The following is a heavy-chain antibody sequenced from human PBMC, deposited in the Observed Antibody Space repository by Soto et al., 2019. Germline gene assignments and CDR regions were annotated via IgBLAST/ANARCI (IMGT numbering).Heavy chain of an antibody. D-gene: IGHD1-1*01. J-gene: IGHJ4*02. CDR1: GFTFSSYG. Sequence: GGSLRLSCAASGFTFSSYGMHWVRQAPGKGLEWVAVISYDGSNKYYADSVKGRFTISRDNSKNTLYLQMNSLRAEDTAVYYCANLISLQDDEGYWGQGTLVTVSS. V-gene: IGHV3-30*18. CDR3: ANLISLQDDEGY. CDR2: ISYDGSNK.